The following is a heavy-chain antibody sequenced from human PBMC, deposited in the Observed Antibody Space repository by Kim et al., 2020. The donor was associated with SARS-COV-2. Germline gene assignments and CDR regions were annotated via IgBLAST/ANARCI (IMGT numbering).Heavy chain of an antibody. CDR2: TRNKANSYTT. Sequence: GGSLRLSCAASGFTFSDHYMDWVRQAPGKGLEWVGRTRNKANSYTTEYAASVKGRFTISRDDSKNSLYLQMNSLKTEDTAVYYCAREGEVAAVLGAFDYWGQGTLVTVSS. CDR3: AREGEVAAVLGAFDY. CDR1: GFTFSDHY. V-gene: IGHV3-72*01. J-gene: IGHJ4*02. D-gene: IGHD6-19*01.